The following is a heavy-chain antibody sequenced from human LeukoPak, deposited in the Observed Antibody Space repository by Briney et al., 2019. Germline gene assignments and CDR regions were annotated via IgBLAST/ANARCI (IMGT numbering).Heavy chain of an antibody. CDR3: ARDMGNFGGNAVDAFDI. V-gene: IGHV1-2*02. CDR2: INPRSGRT. J-gene: IGHJ3*02. CDR1: GYIFTDYY. Sequence: ASVKVSCKAPGYIFTDYYIHWVRQAPGQGLEWMGCINPRSGRTVYTEKFQARGTLTRDTSVNTVDLELSRLRSDDTAVYYCARDMGNFGGNAVDAFDIWGQGTMVTVSS. D-gene: IGHD4-23*01.